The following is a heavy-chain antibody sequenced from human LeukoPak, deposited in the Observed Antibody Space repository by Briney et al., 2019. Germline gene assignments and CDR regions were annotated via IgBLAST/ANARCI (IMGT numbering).Heavy chain of an antibody. D-gene: IGHD1-26*01. CDR3: ARDGMSYYYFMDV. J-gene: IGHJ6*03. V-gene: IGHV1-2*02. CDR2: INPNSGGT. Sequence: ASVKVSCKASGYTFTGYALNWVRQAPGQGLEWMGWINPNSGGTNYAQKFQGRVTMTRDTSISTAYMELSRLRSDDTAVYYCARDGMSYYYFMDVWGKGTTVTISS. CDR1: GYTFTGYA.